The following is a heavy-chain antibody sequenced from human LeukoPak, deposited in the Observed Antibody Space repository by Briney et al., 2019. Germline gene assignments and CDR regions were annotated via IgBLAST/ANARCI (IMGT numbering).Heavy chain of an antibody. CDR1: GGSISSSSYY. Sequence: SETLSLTCTVSGGSISSSSYYWGWIRQPPGKGLEWIGSIYYSGSTYYNPSLKSRVTISVDTSKNQFSLKLSSVTAGDTAVYYCARRASEPFIAVAGVFDYWGQGTLVTVSS. CDR3: ARRASEPFIAVAGVFDY. V-gene: IGHV4-39*01. J-gene: IGHJ4*02. D-gene: IGHD6-19*01. CDR2: IYYSGST.